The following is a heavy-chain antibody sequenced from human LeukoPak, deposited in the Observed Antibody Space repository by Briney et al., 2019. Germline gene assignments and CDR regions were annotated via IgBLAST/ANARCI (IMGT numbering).Heavy chain of an antibody. V-gene: IGHV4-39*01. Sequence: SETLSLTCTVSGGSISSSSYYWGWIRQPPGKGLEWIGSIYYSGSTYYNPSLKSRVTISVDTSKNQFSLILSSVTAADTAVYYCAXFVVVVAAIDYWGQGTLVTVSS. D-gene: IGHD2-15*01. J-gene: IGHJ4*02. CDR1: GGSISSSSYY. CDR3: AXFVVVVAAIDY. CDR2: IYYSGST.